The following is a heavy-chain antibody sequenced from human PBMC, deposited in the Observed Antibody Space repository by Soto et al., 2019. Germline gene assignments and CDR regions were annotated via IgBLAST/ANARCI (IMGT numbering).Heavy chain of an antibody. CDR2: MYSSGNI. CDR3: ARDSGSYYGYDY. D-gene: IGHD1-26*01. Sequence: SETLSLTCTVSGDSISSYYWSWIRQSAGKGLEWIGRMYSSGNINYNPSLKSRVTMSVDTSKEQFSLRLTSVSAADTAIYFCARDSGSYYGYDYWGPGNSGHRLL. CDR1: GDSISSYY. V-gene: IGHV4-4*07. J-gene: IGHJ4*02.